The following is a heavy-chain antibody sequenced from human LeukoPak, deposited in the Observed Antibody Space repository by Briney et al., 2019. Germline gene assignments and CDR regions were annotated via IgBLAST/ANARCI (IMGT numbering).Heavy chain of an antibody. J-gene: IGHJ4*02. V-gene: IGHV3-30*04. D-gene: IGHD6-13*01. CDR3: ARGSKYSSSSWYFADY. CDR1: GFTFSSYA. Sequence: QPGGSLRLSCAASGFTFSSYAMHWVRQAPGKGLEWVAVISYDGSNKYYADSVKGRFTISRDNSKNTLYLQMNSLRAEDTAVYYCARGSKYSSSSWYFADYWGQGTLVTVSS. CDR2: ISYDGSNK.